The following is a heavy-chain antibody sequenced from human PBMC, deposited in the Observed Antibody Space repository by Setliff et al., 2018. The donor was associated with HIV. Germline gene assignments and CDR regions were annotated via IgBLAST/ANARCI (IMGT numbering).Heavy chain of an antibody. D-gene: IGHD6-19*01. J-gene: IGHJ5*02. CDR3: ANPHSGRGGGAYFDP. CDR1: GGSITSGHYY. Sequence: SETLSLTCTVSGGSITSGHYYWGWIRQPPGKGLEWIGNILDGQITFFNPSLKSRGTISVDPSKNQFSLRLTSVTAADTAVYYCANPHSGRGGGAYFDPWGQGILVTVSS. V-gene: IGHV4-39*07. CDR2: ILDGQIT.